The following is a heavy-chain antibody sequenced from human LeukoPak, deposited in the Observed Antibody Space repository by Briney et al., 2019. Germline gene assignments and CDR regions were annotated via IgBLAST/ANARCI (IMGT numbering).Heavy chain of an antibody. CDR2: IYPGDSDT. CDR3: ARTSKYYDFWSGYYENDAFDI. V-gene: IGHV5-51*01. CDR1: GYSFTSYW. Sequence: GESLKISCKGSGYSFTSYWIGWVRQMPGKGLEWMGIIYPGDSDTRYSPSFQGQVTISADKSINTAYLQWSSLKASDTAMYYCARTSKYYDFWSGYYENDAFDIWGQGTMVTVSS. J-gene: IGHJ3*02. D-gene: IGHD3-3*01.